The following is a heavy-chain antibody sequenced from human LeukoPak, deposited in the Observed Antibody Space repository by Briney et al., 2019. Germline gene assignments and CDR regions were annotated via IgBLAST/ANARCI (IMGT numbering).Heavy chain of an antibody. CDR1: GGTFSSYA. J-gene: IGHJ5*02. V-gene: IGHV1-69*17. Sequence: SSVKVSCKASGGTFSSYAISWVRQAPGQGLEWMGGIIPIFGIANYAQKFQGRVTITADKSTSTAYMELSSLRSEDTAVYYCARDLDYGDPSWGQGTLVTVSS. D-gene: IGHD4-17*01. CDR2: IIPIFGIA. CDR3: ARDLDYGDPS.